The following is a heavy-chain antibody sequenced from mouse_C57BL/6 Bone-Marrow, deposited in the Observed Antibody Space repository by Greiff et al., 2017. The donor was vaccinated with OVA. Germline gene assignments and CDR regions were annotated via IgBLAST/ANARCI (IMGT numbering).Heavy chain of an antibody. J-gene: IGHJ2*01. Sequence: QVQLQQSGAELVMPGASVKLSCKASGYTFTSYWMHWVKQRPGQGLEWIGEIDPSDSYTNYNQKFKGKSTLTVDKSSSTAYMQLSSLTSEDSAVYYSARKGDYDYAHFDYWGQGTTLTVSS. CDR2: IDPSDSYT. D-gene: IGHD2-4*01. CDR3: ARKGDYDYAHFDY. V-gene: IGHV1-69*01. CDR1: GYTFTSYW.